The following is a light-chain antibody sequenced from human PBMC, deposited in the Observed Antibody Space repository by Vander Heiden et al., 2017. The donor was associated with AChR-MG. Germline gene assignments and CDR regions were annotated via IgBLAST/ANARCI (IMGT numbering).Light chain of an antibody. V-gene: IGKV1-39*01. J-gene: IGKJ2*01. CDR3: QQRDSTPYT. Sequence: DIKMTQSPSSLSASVGDRVTITCRASQSISSYLNWYQQKPGKAPKLLIYAASSLQSGVPSRFSGSGSGTDFTLTISRLQPEDFATYYCQQRDSTPYTFGQGTKLEIK. CDR1: QSISSY. CDR2: AAS.